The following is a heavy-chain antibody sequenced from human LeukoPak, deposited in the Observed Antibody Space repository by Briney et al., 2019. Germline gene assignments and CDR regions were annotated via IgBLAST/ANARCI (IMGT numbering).Heavy chain of an antibody. J-gene: IGHJ4*02. Sequence: PGGSLRLSCAASGFAFNTCSMNWVRQAPGKGLEWVSFISSSSTTIYYAASVKGRFTISRDNAKNSLYLQMNSLRDEDTAVYYCARDRGHYFDYWGQGTLVTVSS. V-gene: IGHV3-48*02. CDR2: ISSSSTTI. CDR1: GFAFNTCS. D-gene: IGHD2-15*01. CDR3: ARDRGHYFDY.